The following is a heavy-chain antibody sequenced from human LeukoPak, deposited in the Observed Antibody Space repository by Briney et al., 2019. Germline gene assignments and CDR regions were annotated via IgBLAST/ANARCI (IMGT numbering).Heavy chain of an antibody. Sequence: GGSLRLSCVASGFTFSNYAMSWVRQAPGRGLEWIAALNGGRTFFQASVRCRCTISRDNSKSTLYLQLNSLTGDDTAVYYCVKEVPTYGYFDYWGRGTLVTVSS. J-gene: IGHJ4*02. D-gene: IGHD2-21*01. CDR1: GFTFSNYA. V-gene: IGHV3-23*01. CDR2: LNGGRT. CDR3: VKEVPTYGYFDY.